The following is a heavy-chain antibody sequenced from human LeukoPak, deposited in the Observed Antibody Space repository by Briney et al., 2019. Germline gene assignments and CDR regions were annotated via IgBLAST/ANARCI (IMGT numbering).Heavy chain of an antibody. CDR2: INHGVRI. D-gene: IGHD5-12*01. Sequence: SETLSLTCAVYGGSFSGYYWSWIRQPPGKGLEWIGQINHGVRINYNPSLKSRVTISVDTSKNQFSLKLSSVTAADTAVYYCARDEVDLHGLRLFDYWGQGTLVTVSS. V-gene: IGHV4-34*01. J-gene: IGHJ4*02. CDR3: ARDEVDLHGLRLFDY. CDR1: GGSFSGYY.